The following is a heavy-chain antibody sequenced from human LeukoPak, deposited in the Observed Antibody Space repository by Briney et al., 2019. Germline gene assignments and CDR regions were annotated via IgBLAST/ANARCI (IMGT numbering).Heavy chain of an antibody. J-gene: IGHJ4*02. CDR2: IYYSGST. CDR3: ARADRTYFDY. Sequence: SETLSLTCTVSGGSISSSSYYWGWIRQPPGKGLEWIGSIYYSGSTYYNPSLKSRVTISVDTSKNQFSLKLSSVTAADTAVCYCARADRTYFDYWGQGTLVTVSS. CDR1: GGSISSSSYY. V-gene: IGHV4-39*01.